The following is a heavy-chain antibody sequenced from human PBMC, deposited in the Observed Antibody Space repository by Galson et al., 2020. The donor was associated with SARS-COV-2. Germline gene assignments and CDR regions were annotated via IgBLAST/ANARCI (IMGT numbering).Heavy chain of an antibody. CDR2: IWFDGSIK. CDR1: GFTFSSYG. D-gene: IGHD3-10*01. CDR3: ARDFNIVRGVISWNSYYRMDV. Sequence: GGSLRLSCAASGFTFSSYGMHWVRQAPGKGLEWVAVIWFDGSIKHYADSVRGRFTISRDNSQKTLDLQMNSLRAEDTAVYYCARDFNIVRGVISWNSYYRMDVWGQGTTVTVPS. V-gene: IGHV3-33*01. J-gene: IGHJ6*02.